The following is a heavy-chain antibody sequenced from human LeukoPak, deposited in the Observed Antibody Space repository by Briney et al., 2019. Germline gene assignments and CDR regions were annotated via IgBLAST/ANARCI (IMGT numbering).Heavy chain of an antibody. CDR3: ARGTRYGGTDY. CDR1: GGSISSGDYY. J-gene: IGHJ4*02. V-gene: IGHV4-30-4*08. Sequence: SQTLSLTCTVSGGSISSGDYYWSWIRQPPGKGLEWIGEINHSGSTNYNPSLKSRVTISVDTSKNQFSLKLSSVTAADTAVYYCARGTRYGGTDYWSQGTLVTVSS. CDR2: INHSGST. D-gene: IGHD4-23*01.